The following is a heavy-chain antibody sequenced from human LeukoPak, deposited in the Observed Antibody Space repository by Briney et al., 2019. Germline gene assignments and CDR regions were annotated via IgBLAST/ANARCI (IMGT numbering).Heavy chain of an antibody. V-gene: IGHV3-30*18. D-gene: IGHD2-15*01. CDR2: MSYDESDK. CDR3: AKGVVAATNAAYYGMDV. J-gene: IGHJ6*02. CDR1: GFTFSNYG. Sequence: QSGGSLRLSCAASGFTFSNYGMHWVRQAPGKGLEWVAVMSYDESDKYYADSVKGRFTISKDNSKNTLYLQMNSLRPEDTAVYYCAKGVVAATNAAYYGMDVWGQGTTVTVSS.